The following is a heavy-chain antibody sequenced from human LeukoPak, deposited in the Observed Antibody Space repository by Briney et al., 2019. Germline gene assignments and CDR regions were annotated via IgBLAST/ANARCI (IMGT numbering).Heavy chain of an antibody. CDR3: ARARYYYDSSGYPYYFDY. J-gene: IGHJ4*02. D-gene: IGHD3-22*01. V-gene: IGHV4-59*10. CDR1: GGSFSGYY. Sequence: PSETLSLTCAVYGGSFSGYYWSWIRQPAGKGLEWIGRIYTSGSTNYSPSLKSRVTISVDTSKNQFSLKLSSVTAADTAVYYCARARYYYDSSGYPYYFDYWGQGTLVTVSS. CDR2: IYTSGST.